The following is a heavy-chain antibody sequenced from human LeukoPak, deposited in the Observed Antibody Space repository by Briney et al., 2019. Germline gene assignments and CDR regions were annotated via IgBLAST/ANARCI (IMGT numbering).Heavy chain of an antibody. Sequence: ASVKVSCKASGYTFTGYYMHWVRQAPGQGLEWMGWINPNSGGTNHAQKFQGRVTMTRDTSISTAYMELSRLRSDDTAVYYCARAGYSYGQGNDYWGQGTLVTVSS. D-gene: IGHD5-18*01. CDR1: GYTFTGYY. J-gene: IGHJ4*02. V-gene: IGHV1-2*02. CDR2: INPNSGGT. CDR3: ARAGYSYGQGNDY.